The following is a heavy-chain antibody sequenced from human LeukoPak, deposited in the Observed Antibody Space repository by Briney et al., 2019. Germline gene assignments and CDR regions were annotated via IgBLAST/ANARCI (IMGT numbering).Heavy chain of an antibody. Sequence: GGSLRLSCAASGFTFSSYSMNWVRQAPGKGLEWVSSISSSSSYIYYADSVKGRFTISRDNAKNSLYLQMNSLRAEDTAVYYCARERDGYNFGQGYYFDYWGQGTLVTVSS. V-gene: IGHV3-21*01. J-gene: IGHJ4*02. CDR1: GFTFSSYS. D-gene: IGHD5-24*01. CDR2: ISSSSSYI. CDR3: ARERDGYNFGQGYYFDY.